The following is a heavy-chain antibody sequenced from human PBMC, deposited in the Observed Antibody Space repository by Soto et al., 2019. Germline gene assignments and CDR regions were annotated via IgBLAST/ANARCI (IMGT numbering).Heavy chain of an antibody. CDR1: GGSFSGYY. D-gene: IGHD2-15*01. J-gene: IGHJ4*02. Sequence: SETLSLTCAVYGGSFSGYYWSWIRQPPGKGLEWIGEINHSGSTNYNPSLKGRVTISVDTSKNQFSLKLSSVTAADTAVYYCARGAELVVAATSFDYWGQGTLVTVSS. V-gene: IGHV4-34*01. CDR3: ARGAELVVAATSFDY. CDR2: INHSGST.